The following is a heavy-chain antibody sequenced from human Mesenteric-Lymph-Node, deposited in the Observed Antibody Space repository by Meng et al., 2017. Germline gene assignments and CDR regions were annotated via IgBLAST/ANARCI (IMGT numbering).Heavy chain of an antibody. CDR1: GGSISSSSYY. CDR3: ARHHWTDMAPFDY. CDR2: IYYSGAT. J-gene: IGHJ4*02. Sequence: ESLKISCTVSGGSISSSSYYWGWIRQPPGKGLEWIGSIYYSGATYYNPSLKSRVTISLDTSKNQFSLKLSSVTAADTAVYYCARHHWTDMAPFDYWGQGTLVTVSS. V-gene: IGHV4-39*07. D-gene: IGHD5-18*01.